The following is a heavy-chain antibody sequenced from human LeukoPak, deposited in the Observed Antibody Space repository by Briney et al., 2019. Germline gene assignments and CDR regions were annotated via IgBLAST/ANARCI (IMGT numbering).Heavy chain of an antibody. J-gene: IGHJ4*02. CDR1: GGYISSYY. CDR3: ARSSGWSFFDC. V-gene: IGHV4-59*01. Sequence: KPSETLSLTCTVSGGYISSYYWIWIRQTPGKGLEWIGCINYSGNTDYSPPLKSRLTISVDTSKNQFSLRLRSVTAADTAVYYCARSSGWSFFDCWGQGSLVTVSS. CDR2: INYSGNT. D-gene: IGHD6-19*01.